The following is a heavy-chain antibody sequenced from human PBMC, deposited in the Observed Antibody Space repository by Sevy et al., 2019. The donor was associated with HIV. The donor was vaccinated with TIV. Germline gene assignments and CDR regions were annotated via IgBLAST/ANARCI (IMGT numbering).Heavy chain of an antibody. CDR1: GFTLSSYA. D-gene: IGHD3-10*01. CDR3: AQEVSEHSYSDY. J-gene: IGHJ4*02. Sequence: GGSLRLSCVTSGFTLSSYAMSWVRQTPGKGLEWVSAIGGSADYTYYAYSVKGRFTISRDNSKNTLYLQMNGLRAEDTAVYYCAQEVSEHSYSDYWGQGTLVTVSS. CDR2: IGGSADYT. V-gene: IGHV3-23*01.